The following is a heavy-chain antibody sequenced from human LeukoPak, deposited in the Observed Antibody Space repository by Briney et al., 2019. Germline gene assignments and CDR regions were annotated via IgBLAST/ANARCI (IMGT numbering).Heavy chain of an antibody. V-gene: IGHV4-59*01. CDR1: GGSISSYY. D-gene: IGHD3-3*01. Sequence: SETLSLTCTVSGGSISSYYWSWIRQPPGKGLEWIGYIYYSGSTNYNPSLKSRVTISVDTSKNQFSLKLSSVTAAGTAVYYCARSHYDFWSGYFDYWGKGTLVTVSS. CDR2: IYYSGST. J-gene: IGHJ4*02. CDR3: ARSHYDFWSGYFDY.